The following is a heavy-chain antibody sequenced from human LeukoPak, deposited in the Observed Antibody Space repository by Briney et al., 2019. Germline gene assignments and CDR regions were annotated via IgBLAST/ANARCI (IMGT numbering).Heavy chain of an antibody. J-gene: IGHJ3*02. CDR3: ARDTGRGAFDI. Sequence: SETLSLTCTVSGGSVSSGSYYWSWIRQPPGKGLEWIGEINHSGSTNYNPSLKSRVTISVDTSKNQFSLKLSSVTAADTAVYYCARDTGRGAFDIWGQGTMVTVSS. D-gene: IGHD5-24*01. CDR2: INHSGST. V-gene: IGHV4-39*07. CDR1: GGSVSSGSYY.